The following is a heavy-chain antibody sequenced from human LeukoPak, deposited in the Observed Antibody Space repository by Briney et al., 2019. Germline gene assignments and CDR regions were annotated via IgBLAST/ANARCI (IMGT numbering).Heavy chain of an antibody. CDR3: AKDRGSYGSGGSDY. D-gene: IGHD3-10*01. Sequence: GGSLRLSCAASGFAFNNYGMHWVRQAPGKGLEWVALTWYDGSDKYSADSVKGRFTISRDNSGNTLYLQMNSLRAEDTAVYYCAKDRGSYGSGGSDYWGQGILVIVSS. V-gene: IGHV3-33*06. CDR1: GFAFNNYG. CDR2: TWYDGSDK. J-gene: IGHJ4*02.